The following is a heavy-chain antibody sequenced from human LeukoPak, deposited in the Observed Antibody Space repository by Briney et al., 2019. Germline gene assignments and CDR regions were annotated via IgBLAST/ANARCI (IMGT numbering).Heavy chain of an antibody. CDR3: AREGPNGRYFDWLLSNYGMDV. J-gene: IGHJ6*02. CDR1: GFTFNHYY. Sequence: GSLRLSCAASGFTFNHYYMSWIRQPPGKGLEWIGEINHSGSTNYNPSLKSRVTISVDTSKNQFSLKLSSVTAADTAVYYCAREGPNGRYFDWLLSNYGMDVWGQGTTVTVSS. CDR2: INHSGST. V-gene: IGHV4-34*01. D-gene: IGHD3-9*01.